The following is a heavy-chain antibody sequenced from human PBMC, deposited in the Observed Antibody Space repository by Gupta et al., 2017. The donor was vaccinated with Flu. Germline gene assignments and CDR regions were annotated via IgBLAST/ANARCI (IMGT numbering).Heavy chain of an antibody. Sequence: QVQLQQWGAGLLKPSETLSLPCAVSGGSFSGYYWSWLRQPPGKGLEWIGEINHGGGTTYNPSLKGRVTISMDTSKRQFSLKLSSVTAADTAVYFCATTPGTNYYYYYMDVWGKGTTVTGSS. V-gene: IGHV4-34*01. CDR3: ATTPGTNYYYYYMDV. CDR1: GGSFSGYY. CDR2: INHGGGT. J-gene: IGHJ6*03.